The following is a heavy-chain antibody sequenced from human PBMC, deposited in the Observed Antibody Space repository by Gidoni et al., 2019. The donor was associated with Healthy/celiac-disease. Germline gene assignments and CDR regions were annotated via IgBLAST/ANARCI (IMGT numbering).Heavy chain of an antibody. D-gene: IGHD5-12*01. CDR2: IIPILGIA. J-gene: IGHJ6*03. V-gene: IGHV1-69*04. CDR1: GGTFSSYH. Sequence: QVPLVQSGAAVKKPGSSVKGSCKASGGTFSSYHISWVRQAPVQGLEWMGGIIPILGIANYAQKFQGRVTITADKSTRTAYMELSSLRSEDTAVYYCARDSGGYNSYYSYYIDVWGKGTTVTVSS. CDR3: ARDSGGYNSYYSYYIDV.